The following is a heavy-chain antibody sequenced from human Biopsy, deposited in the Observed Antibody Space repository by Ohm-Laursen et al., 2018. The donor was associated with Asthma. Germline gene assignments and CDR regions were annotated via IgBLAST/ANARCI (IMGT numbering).Heavy chain of an antibody. CDR2: IIPISLTP. Sequence: SVKVSCKCSRDIFSSYGFSWVRQAPGQGLEWMGGIIPISLTPSYARRFRGRVTISADEYTRTAYMELSSLRSEDTAVYYCARDPSYFDPSVEGWHLWGQGTMVTVSS. D-gene: IGHD3-22*01. J-gene: IGHJ3*01. CDR3: ARDPSYFDPSVEGWHL. CDR1: RDIFSSYG. V-gene: IGHV1-69*13.